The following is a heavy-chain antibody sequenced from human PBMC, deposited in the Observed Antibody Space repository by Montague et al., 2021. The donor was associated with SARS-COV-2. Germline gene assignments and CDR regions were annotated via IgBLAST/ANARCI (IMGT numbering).Heavy chain of an antibody. CDR3: ARDYGDYGSGYYYGMDV. V-gene: IGHV4-34*01. CDR1: GGSFSGYY. J-gene: IGHJ6*02. D-gene: IGHD4-17*01. Sequence: SETLSLTCAVYGGSFSGYYWSWIRQPPGKGLEWIGEINHSGSTNYNPSLKSRVTISVGTSKNQFSLKLSSVTAADTAVYYCARDYGDYGSGYYYGMDVWGQGTTVTVSS. CDR2: INHSGST.